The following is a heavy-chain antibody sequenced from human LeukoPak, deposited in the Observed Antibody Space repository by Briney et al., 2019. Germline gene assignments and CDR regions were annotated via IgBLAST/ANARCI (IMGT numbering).Heavy chain of an antibody. CDR2: IYSDNT. D-gene: IGHD4/OR15-4a*01. CDR1: GFTVSSNS. Sequence: GGSLRLSCTVSGFTVSSNSMSWVRQAPGKGLEWVSFIYSDNTHYSDSVKGRFTISRDNSKNNLYLQMNSLRAEDTAVYYCARPAGAYSHPYDYWGQGTLVTVSS. V-gene: IGHV3-53*01. J-gene: IGHJ4*02. CDR3: ARPAGAYSHPYDY.